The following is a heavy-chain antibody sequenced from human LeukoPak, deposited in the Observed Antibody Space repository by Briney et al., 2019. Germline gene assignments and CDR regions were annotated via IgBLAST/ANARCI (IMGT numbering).Heavy chain of an antibody. CDR3: ARHRNLGYGDYVDDY. V-gene: IGHV4-39*01. CDR2: IYYSGST. Sequence: KSSETLSLTCTVSGGSISSSSYYWSWIRQPPGKGLEWIGSIYYSGSTYYNPSLKSRVTISVDTSKNQFSLKLSSVTAADTAVYYCARHRNLGYGDYVDDYWGQGTLVTVSS. J-gene: IGHJ4*02. CDR1: GGSISSSSYY. D-gene: IGHD4-17*01.